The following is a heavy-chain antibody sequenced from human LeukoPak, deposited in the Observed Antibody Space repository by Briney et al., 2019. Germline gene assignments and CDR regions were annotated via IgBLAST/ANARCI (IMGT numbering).Heavy chain of an antibody. Sequence: AGGSLRLSCAASGFTFDDYTMHWVRQAPGKVLEWVSLISWDGGSTYYADSVKGRFTISRDNSKNSLYLQMNSLRTEDTALYYCAKVGIAWIRGYYMDVWGKGTTVTIFS. CDR1: GFTFDDYT. CDR3: AKVGIAWIRGYYMDV. V-gene: IGHV3-43*01. CDR2: ISWDGGST. J-gene: IGHJ6*03. D-gene: IGHD6-13*01.